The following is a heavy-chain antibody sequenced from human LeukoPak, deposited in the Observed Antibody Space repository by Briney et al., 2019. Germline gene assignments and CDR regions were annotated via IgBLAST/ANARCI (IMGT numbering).Heavy chain of an antibody. CDR3: ARASSSWSDY. Sequence: SETLSLTCTVSGGSISSGGYYWSWIRQPPGKGLEWIGYIYHSGSTYYNPSLKSRVTISVDRSKNQFSLKLSSVTAADTAVYYCARASSSWSDYWGQGNLVTVSS. J-gene: IGHJ4*02. CDR2: IYHSGST. CDR1: GGSISSGGYY. D-gene: IGHD6-13*01. V-gene: IGHV4-30-2*01.